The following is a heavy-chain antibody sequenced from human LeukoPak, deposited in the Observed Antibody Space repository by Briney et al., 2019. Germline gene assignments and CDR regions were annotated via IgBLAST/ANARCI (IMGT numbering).Heavy chain of an antibody. CDR1: GFTFSSYA. V-gene: IGHV3-23*01. D-gene: IGHD6-19*01. CDR2: ISGSGGST. CDR3: AKGPSSGWTNWFDP. J-gene: IGHJ5*02. Sequence: GGSLRLSCAASGFTFSSYAMSWVRQAPGKGLQGVSAISGSGGSTYYADSVKGRFTISRDNSKNTLYLQMNSLRAEDTAVYYCAKGPSSGWTNWFDPWGQGTLVTVSS.